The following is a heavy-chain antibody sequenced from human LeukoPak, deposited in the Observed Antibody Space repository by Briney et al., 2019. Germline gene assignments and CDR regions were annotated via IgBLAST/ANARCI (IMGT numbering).Heavy chain of an antibody. Sequence: GASVKVSCKSSGYTFTSYGISWVRQAPGQGLEWMGWISAYNGNTHYAQKLQGRGTMTTDTSTSTVYMELRSLRSDDTAVCYCARGSPPRGNYDSRGYYSYYFDYWGQGTLVTVSS. CDR1: GYTFTSYG. CDR2: ISAYNGNT. J-gene: IGHJ4*02. V-gene: IGHV1-18*01. D-gene: IGHD3-22*01. CDR3: ARGSPPRGNYDSRGYYSYYFDY.